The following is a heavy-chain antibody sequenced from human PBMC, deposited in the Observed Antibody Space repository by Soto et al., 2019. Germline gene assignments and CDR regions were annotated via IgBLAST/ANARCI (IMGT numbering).Heavy chain of an antibody. CDR3: ARVRFGEWGYAMDV. D-gene: IGHD3-10*01. V-gene: IGHV3-11*01. J-gene: IGHJ6*02. Sequence: QVQLVESGGGLVKPGGSLRLSCAASGLTFSDCYMNWIRQAPGKGLEWVSYISSSGSSINYAGSVKGRFTISRDNAKNSLYLQIHSLRAEDTAMYYCARVRFGEWGYAMDVWGQGTTVTVSS. CDR2: ISSSGSSI. CDR1: GLTFSDCY.